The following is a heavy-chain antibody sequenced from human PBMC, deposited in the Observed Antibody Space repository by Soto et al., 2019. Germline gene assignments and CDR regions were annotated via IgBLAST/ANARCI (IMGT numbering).Heavy chain of an antibody. V-gene: IGHV3-11*05. CDR3: ARIITAAGGRRYFDL. J-gene: IGHJ2*01. Sequence: QVQLVESGGGLVKPGGSLRLSCAASGFTFSDYYMSWIRQAPGKGLEWVSYINSSSSYTNYADSVKGRFTISRVNAKNSLYLQMNSLRAEDTDVYYCARIITAAGGRRYFDLWGRGTLVTVSS. CDR2: INSSSSYT. D-gene: IGHD6-13*01. CDR1: GFTFSDYY.